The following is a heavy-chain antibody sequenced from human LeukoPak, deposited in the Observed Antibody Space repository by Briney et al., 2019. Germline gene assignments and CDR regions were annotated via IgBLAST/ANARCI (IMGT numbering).Heavy chain of an antibody. J-gene: IGHJ4*02. D-gene: IGHD3-3*01. Sequence: SETLSLTCTVSGGSVSSSSYFWGWIRQPPGKGLEWIGSIYYRGSTYYKPSLKSRVTIPVDTSKNQFSLILRSVTAADTAVYYCARGFLEWLPLDYWGQGTLVTVSS. V-gene: IGHV4-39*07. CDR1: GGSVSSSSYF. CDR3: ARGFLEWLPLDY. CDR2: IYYRGST.